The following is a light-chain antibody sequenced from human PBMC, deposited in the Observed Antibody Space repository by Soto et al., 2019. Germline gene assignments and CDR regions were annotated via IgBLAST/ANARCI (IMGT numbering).Light chain of an antibody. CDR1: QSVGSY. J-gene: IGKJ1*01. V-gene: IGKV3-15*01. Sequence: IVLTQSPAPLSLSPGERATLSRRASQSVGSYVDWHQQKPGQAPRLLIYGASTRATGVPARFSGSGSGTACTLTISSLQSEDVAVYYCQQYNNGPWTLGLGTKVDIK. CDR2: GAS. CDR3: QQYNNGPWT.